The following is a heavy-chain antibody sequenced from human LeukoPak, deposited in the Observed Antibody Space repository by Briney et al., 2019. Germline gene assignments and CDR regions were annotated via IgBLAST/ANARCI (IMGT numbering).Heavy chain of an antibody. CDR3: ARGRNYYDSSGYYYVVSPSGGYFDY. J-gene: IGHJ4*02. CDR1: GGSFSGYH. Sequence: SETLSLTCAVYGGSFSGYHWSWIRQPPGKGLEWIGEINHSGSTNYNPSLKSRVTISVDTSKNQFSLKLSSVTAADTAVYYCARGRNYYDSSGYYYVVSPSGGYFDYWGQGTLVTVSS. D-gene: IGHD3-22*01. CDR2: INHSGST. V-gene: IGHV4-34*01.